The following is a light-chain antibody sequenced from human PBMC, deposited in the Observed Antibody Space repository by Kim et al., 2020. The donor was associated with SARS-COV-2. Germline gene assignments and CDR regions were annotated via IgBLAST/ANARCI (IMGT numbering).Light chain of an antibody. J-gene: IGLJ3*02. V-gene: IGLV10-54*01. CDR2: RNN. CDR3: SAWDSSLSAQV. Sequence: LTQPPSVSKGLRQTATLTCTGNSNNVGNQGAAWLQQHQGHPPKLLSYRNNNRPSGISERLSASRSGNTASLTITGLQPEDEADYYRSAWDSSLSAQVFGGGTQLTVL. CDR1: SNNVGNQG.